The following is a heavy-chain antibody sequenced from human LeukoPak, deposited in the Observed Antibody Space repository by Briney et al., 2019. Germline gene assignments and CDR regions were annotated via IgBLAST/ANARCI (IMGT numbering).Heavy chain of an antibody. V-gene: IGHV3-49*04. D-gene: IGHD6-13*01. CDR1: GFSVSSNY. CDR2: IRSKAYGGTT. J-gene: IGHJ4*02. CDR3: RAAGTFFDY. Sequence: PGGSLRLSCTASGFSVSSNYMSWVRQAPGKGLEWVGFIRSKAYGGTTEYAASVKGRFTISRDDSKSIAYLQMNSLKTEDTAVYYCRAAGTFFDYWGQGTLVTVSS.